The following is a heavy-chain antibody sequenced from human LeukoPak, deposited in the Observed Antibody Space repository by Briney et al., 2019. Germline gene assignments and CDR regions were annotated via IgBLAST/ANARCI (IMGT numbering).Heavy chain of an antibody. Sequence: ASVKVSCKASGYTFAGYYMHWVRQAPGQGLEWMGWINPNSGGTNYAQKFQGRVTMTRDTSISTAYMELSRLRSDDTAVYYCASVSGSYYYDSSNRRPFDYWGQGTLVTVSS. CDR1: GYTFAGYY. V-gene: IGHV1-2*02. J-gene: IGHJ4*02. CDR3: ASVSGSYYYDSSNRRPFDY. CDR2: INPNSGGT. D-gene: IGHD3-22*01.